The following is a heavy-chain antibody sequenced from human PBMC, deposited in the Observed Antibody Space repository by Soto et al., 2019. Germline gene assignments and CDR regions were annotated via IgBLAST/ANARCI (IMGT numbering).Heavy chain of an antibody. V-gene: IGHV1-2*04. CDR2: INPNSGGT. J-gene: IGHJ6*04. D-gene: IGHD4-17*01. CDR3: ARESGDYYYYYYGMDV. CDR1: GYTCTGYY. Sequence: ASVKVSCKASGYTCTGYYMHWVRQAPGQGLEWMGWINPNSGGTNYAQKFQGWVTMTRDTSISTAYMELSRLRSDDTAVYYCARESGDYYYYYYGMDVCGEETTVTVSS.